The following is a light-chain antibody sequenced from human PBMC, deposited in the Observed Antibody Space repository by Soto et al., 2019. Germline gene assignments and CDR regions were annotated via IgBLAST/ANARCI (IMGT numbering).Light chain of an antibody. CDR3: QQVDGYVT. CDR2: AAS. CDR1: QGIGTY. V-gene: IGKV1-9*01. Sequence: IQLTQSPSSLSASVGDRVTITCRASQGIGTYLAWYQQKPGKAPNLLIYAASTLHSGVPSRFSGSGSCTAFALTITCLQPEDFATYYCQQVDGYVTFGPETKVHIK. J-gene: IGKJ3*01.